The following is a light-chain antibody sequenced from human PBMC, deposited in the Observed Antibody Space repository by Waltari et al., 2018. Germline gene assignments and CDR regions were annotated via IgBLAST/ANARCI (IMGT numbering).Light chain of an antibody. CDR1: QSIGNNY. Sequence: ENVLTQSPGTLSLSPGERATLSCRASQSIGNNYLAWYQQKPGQAPRLLIYAASIRATGIPDRFSGSGSGTDVALNISRLEPEDFAVFYCHQYDRSPWTFGQGTKVEF. V-gene: IGKV3-20*01. CDR3: HQYDRSPWT. J-gene: IGKJ1*01. CDR2: AAS.